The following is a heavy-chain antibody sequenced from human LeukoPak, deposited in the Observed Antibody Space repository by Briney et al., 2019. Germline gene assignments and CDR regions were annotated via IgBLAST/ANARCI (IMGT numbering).Heavy chain of an antibody. D-gene: IGHD3-22*01. CDR3: AIKGLLQPNGNAFDI. CDR1: GFTFSSHA. Sequence: GGSLRLSCAASGFTFSSHAMSWVRQAPGKGLEWVSAISGSGGSTYSADSVKGWFTISRDNSKNTLYLQMNSLRAEDTAVYYCAIKGLLQPNGNAFDIWGQGTMVTVSS. CDR2: ISGSGGST. V-gene: IGHV3-23*01. J-gene: IGHJ3*02.